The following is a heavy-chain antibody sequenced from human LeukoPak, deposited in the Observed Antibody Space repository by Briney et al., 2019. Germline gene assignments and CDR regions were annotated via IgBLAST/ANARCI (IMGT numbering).Heavy chain of an antibody. J-gene: IGHJ5*01. D-gene: IGHD1-20*01. V-gene: IGHV1-69*13. CDR2: IIPILGAA. CDR1: GGSFTSYG. CDR3: ARRALSLGGTPGKWFES. Sequence: SVKVSCKSSGGSFTSYGINWVRQVPGQGLEWMGAIIPILGAADYAQKFQGRVTITADGSTTTGYMDLSRLTSEDTAVYYCARRALSLGGTPGKWFESWGQGTLVTVSS.